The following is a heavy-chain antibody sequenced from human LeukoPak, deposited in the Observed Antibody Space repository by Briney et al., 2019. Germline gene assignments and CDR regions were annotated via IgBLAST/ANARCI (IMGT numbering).Heavy chain of an antibody. CDR3: ARDGPNYYDSSGYDY. D-gene: IGHD3-22*01. CDR1: GGSIRSYY. V-gene: IGHV4-59*12. Sequence: SETLSLTCTVSGGSIRSYYWNWIRQTPGKGLEWIGGIYYSGSTYYNPSLKSRVTISVDTSKNQFSLKLSSVTAADTAVYYCARDGPNYYDSSGYDYWGQGTLVTVSS. CDR2: IYYSGST. J-gene: IGHJ4*02.